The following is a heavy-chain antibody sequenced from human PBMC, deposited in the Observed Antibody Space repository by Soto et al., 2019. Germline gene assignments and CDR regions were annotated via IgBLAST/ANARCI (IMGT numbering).Heavy chain of an antibody. CDR2: INPNSGGT. V-gene: IGHV1-2*04. J-gene: IGHJ4*02. CDR3: ARDGSAMASRVY. CDR1: GYTFTGYY. D-gene: IGHD5-18*01. Sequence: ASVKVSCKASGYTFTGYYMHWVRQAPGQGLEWMGWINPNSGGTNYAQKFQGWVTMTRDTSISTAYMELSSLRSEDTAVYYCARDGSAMASRVYWGQGTLVTSPQ.